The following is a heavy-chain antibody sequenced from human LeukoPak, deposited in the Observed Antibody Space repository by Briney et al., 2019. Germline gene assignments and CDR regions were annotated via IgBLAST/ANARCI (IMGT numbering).Heavy chain of an antibody. CDR2: IRYDGSNK. D-gene: IGHD2-15*01. V-gene: IGHV3-30*02. CDR3: AKEKESSGEDYYYYYYMDV. CDR1: GFTFSSYG. Sequence: PGGSLRLSCAASGFTFSSYGMHWVRQAPGKGLEWVAFIRYDGSNKYYADSVKGRFTISRDNSKNTLYLQMNSLRAEDTAVYYCAKEKESSGEDYYYYYYMDVWGKGTTVTVSS. J-gene: IGHJ6*03.